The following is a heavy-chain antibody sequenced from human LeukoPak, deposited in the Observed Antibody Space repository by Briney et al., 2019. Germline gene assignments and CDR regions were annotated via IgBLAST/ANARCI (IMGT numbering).Heavy chain of an antibody. CDR1: DGSISSSSYY. V-gene: IGHV4-39*07. CDR3: ARDLGGNSGAFDP. J-gene: IGHJ5*02. CDR2: IYYTGST. D-gene: IGHD4-23*01. Sequence: PSETLSLTCTVSDGSISSSSYYWGWIRQPPGKGLEWIGSIYYTGSTYYNPSLKSRVTISVDTSKNQFSLKLSSVTAADTAVYYCARDLGGNSGAFDPWGQGTLVTVSS.